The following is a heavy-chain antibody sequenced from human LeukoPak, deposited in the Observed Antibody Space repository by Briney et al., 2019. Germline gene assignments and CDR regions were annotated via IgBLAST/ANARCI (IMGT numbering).Heavy chain of an antibody. J-gene: IGHJ4*02. CDR1: EFTFGDFT. D-gene: IGHD6-19*01. V-gene: IGHV3-21*04. CDR3: ARRSLVETAVPGYFDY. Sequence: GGSRRLSVAAPEFTFGDFTRTGFRRAPGKGRGGSSSFTTSRTSIFYADSVKGRFTISRDNAKNSLYLQMNSLRAEDTAVYYCARRSLVETAVPGYFDYWGQGTLVTVSS. CDR2: FTTSRTSI.